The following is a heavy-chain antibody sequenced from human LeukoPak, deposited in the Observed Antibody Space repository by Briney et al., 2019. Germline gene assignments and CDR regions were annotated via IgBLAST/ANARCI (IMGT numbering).Heavy chain of an antibody. J-gene: IGHJ6*03. CDR2: IWYDGSNK. CDR3: AKDSSGWPLYYYYMDV. CDR1: GFTFSSYG. Sequence: RSLRLSCAASGFTFSSYGMHWVRQAPGKGLEWVAVIWYDGSNKYYADSVKGRFTISGDNSKNTLYLQMNSLRAEDTAVYYCAKDSSGWPLYYYYMDVWGKGTTVTVSS. V-gene: IGHV3-33*06. D-gene: IGHD6-19*01.